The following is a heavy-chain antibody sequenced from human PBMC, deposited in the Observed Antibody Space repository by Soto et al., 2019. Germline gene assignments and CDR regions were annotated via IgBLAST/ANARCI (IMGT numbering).Heavy chain of an antibody. J-gene: IGHJ4*02. Sequence: QVQLQESGPGLVKPSQTLSLTCTVSGGSISNINYYWSWIRQSPDKGLEWFGHIYDGGSTYSNPSLKSRLTISFDTSKNQFSLKLGSVSAADTAVYYCTRGPSGDKVDYWGQGTLVTVSS. CDR3: TRGPSGDKVDY. D-gene: IGHD7-27*01. CDR1: GGSISNINYY. CDR2: IYDGGST. V-gene: IGHV4-30-4*01.